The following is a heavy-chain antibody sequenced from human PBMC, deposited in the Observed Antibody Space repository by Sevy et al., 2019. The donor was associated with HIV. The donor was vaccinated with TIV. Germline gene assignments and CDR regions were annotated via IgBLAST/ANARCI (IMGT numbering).Heavy chain of an antibody. CDR3: TRRADYYDSRDYYYYMDV. CDR2: IRSKPNNYAT. J-gene: IGHJ6*03. Sequence: GGSLRLSCAASGFTFSGSAIHWVRQASGKGLEWVGRIRSKPNNYATAFAASLKGRFTISRDDSKNTAYLQMNSLKTEDTAAYYCTRRADYYDSRDYYYYMDVWGKGTTVTVSS. V-gene: IGHV3-73*01. CDR1: GFTFSGSA. D-gene: IGHD3-22*01.